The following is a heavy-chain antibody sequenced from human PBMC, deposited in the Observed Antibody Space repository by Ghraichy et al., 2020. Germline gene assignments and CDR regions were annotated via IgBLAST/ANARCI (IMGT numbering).Heavy chain of an antibody. V-gene: IGHV3-48*02. CDR3: ARHLHRGGSGIYYYYGMDV. CDR2: ISSSSSTI. CDR1: GFTFSSYS. J-gene: IGHJ6*02. Sequence: GGSLRLSCAASGFTFSSYSMNWVRQAPGKGLEWVSYISSSSSTIYYADSVKGRFTISRDNAKNSLYLQMNSLRDEDTAVYYCARHLHRGGSGIYYYYGMDVWGQGTTVTVSS. D-gene: IGHD3-10*01.